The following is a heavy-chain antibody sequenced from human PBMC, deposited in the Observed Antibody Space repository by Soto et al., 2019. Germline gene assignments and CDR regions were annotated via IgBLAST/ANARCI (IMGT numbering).Heavy chain of an antibody. J-gene: IGHJ5*02. V-gene: IGHV1-69*13. Sequence: SVKVSCKASGGTFSSYAISWVRQAPGQGLEWMGGIIPIFGTANYAQKFQGRVTITADESTSTAYMELSSRRSEETAVYYCARDRVRDYGTPGWFDPWGQGTLVTVSS. CDR2: IIPIFGTA. CDR3: ARDRVRDYGTPGWFDP. D-gene: IGHD4-17*01. CDR1: GGTFSSYA.